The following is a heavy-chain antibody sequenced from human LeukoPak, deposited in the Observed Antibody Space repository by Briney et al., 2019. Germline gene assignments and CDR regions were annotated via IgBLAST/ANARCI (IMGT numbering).Heavy chain of an antibody. V-gene: IGHV1-2*02. CDR1: GYTFTGYY. CDR3: ARESGEHQLLLIH. J-gene: IGHJ4*02. CDR2: INPNSGGT. Sequence: ASVKVSCKASGYTFTGYYMHWVRQAPGQGLEWMGWINPNSGGTNYAQKFQGRVTMTRDTSISTAYMELSSLRSDDTAVYYCARESGEHQLLLIHWGQGTLVTVSS. D-gene: IGHD2-2*01.